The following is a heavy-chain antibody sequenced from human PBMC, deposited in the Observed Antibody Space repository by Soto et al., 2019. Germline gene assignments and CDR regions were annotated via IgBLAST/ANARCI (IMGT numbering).Heavy chain of an antibody. D-gene: IGHD2-8*01. CDR1: GFTFSSYS. CDR3: ARDAVLMVYAIDY. V-gene: IGHV3-21*01. J-gene: IGHJ4*02. Sequence: PGGSLRLSCAASGFTFSSYSMNWVRQAPGKGLEWVSSISSSSSYIYYADSVKGRFTISRDNAKNLLYLQMNSLRAEDTAVYYCARDAVLMVYAIDYWGQGTLVTVSS. CDR2: ISSSSSYI.